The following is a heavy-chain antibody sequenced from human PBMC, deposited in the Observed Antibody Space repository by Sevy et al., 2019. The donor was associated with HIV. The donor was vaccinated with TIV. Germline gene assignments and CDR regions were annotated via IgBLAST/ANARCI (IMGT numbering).Heavy chain of an antibody. J-gene: IGHJ6*02. D-gene: IGHD5-12*01. V-gene: IGHV1-69*13. CDR3: ARDRGGGYYYSGANARGGMYV. Sequence: ASVKVSCKASGGTFSRYAISWVRQAPGQGLAWMGGIIPIFGTENYALKFQGRVTITADESTRTAYLEVSSLRSEDTAVYYCARDRGGGYYYSGANARGGMYVWGQGTTVTVSS. CDR2: IIPIFGTE. CDR1: GGTFSRYA.